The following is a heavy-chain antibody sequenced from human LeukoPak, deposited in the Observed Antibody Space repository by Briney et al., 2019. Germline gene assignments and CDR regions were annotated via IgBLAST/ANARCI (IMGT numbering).Heavy chain of an antibody. CDR1: GYTFTNYG. CDR3: ARGASRSFDY. Sequence: ASVKVSCKASGYTFTNYGISWVRQAPGQGLEWMGWMNPNSGNTAYVQKFQGRVTMTRTTSINTAYMELSGLGSADTAVYYCARGASRSFDYWGQGTLVTVSS. V-gene: IGHV1-8*02. J-gene: IGHJ4*02. CDR2: MNPNSGNT.